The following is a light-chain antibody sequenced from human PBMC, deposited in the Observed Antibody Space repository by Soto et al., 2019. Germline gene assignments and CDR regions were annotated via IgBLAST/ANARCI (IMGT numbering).Light chain of an antibody. V-gene: IGKV3-11*01. CDR1: QSVSSY. J-gene: IGKJ2*01. CDR3: QQRTNWLYT. CDR2: AAS. Sequence: EIVLTQSLATLSLSPGERATLSCRASQSVSSYLAWYQQKPGQAPRLLIYAASNRATGIPARFSGSGSGTDFTLTISSLEPEDFAVYYCQQRTNWLYTFGQGTKLEIK.